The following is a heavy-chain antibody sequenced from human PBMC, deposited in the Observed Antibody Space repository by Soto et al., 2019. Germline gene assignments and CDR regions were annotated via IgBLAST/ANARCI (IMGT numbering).Heavy chain of an antibody. D-gene: IGHD2-15*01. J-gene: IGHJ4*02. Sequence: QVQLQQWGAGLLKPSETLSLTCAVYGGSFSGYYWSWIRQPPGKGLEWIGEINHSGSTNYNPSLKSRVTISVDTSKNQFSLQLSSVTAADTAVYYCARAAPRYCSGGSCYSGWDYWGQGTLVTVSS. CDR1: GGSFSGYY. CDR2: INHSGST. CDR3: ARAAPRYCSGGSCYSGWDY. V-gene: IGHV4-34*01.